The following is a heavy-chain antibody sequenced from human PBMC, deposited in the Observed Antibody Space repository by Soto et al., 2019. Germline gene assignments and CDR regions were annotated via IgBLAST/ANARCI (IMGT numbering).Heavy chain of an antibody. V-gene: IGHV4-31*03. CDR3: AREWRDYYFDY. J-gene: IGHJ4*02. Sequence: QVQLQESGPGLVKPSQILSLTCTVSDGSISSGGYYWSWIRQHPGKGLEWIGYIYYSGSTYYNPSLKSRVTISVDTSKNQFSLKLSSVTAADTAVYYCAREWRDYYFDYWGPGTLVTVSS. CDR1: DGSISSGGYY. CDR2: IYYSGST.